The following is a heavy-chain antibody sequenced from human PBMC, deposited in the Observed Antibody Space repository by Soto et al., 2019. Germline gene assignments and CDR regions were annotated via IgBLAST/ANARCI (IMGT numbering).Heavy chain of an antibody. CDR3: ASPSGAWDALPDRFFGF. J-gene: IGHJ2*01. Sequence: EVRLVESGGGLVQPGGSLRLSCAASGFTFRDHFMDWVRQAPGQGLEWIARAKSRHQNFATQYAESVKGRFTASRDDRTNSCFLQMNDLTTDDTAVYFCASPSGAWDALPDRFFGFWGRGTLVTVSS. CDR2: AKSRHQNFAT. CDR1: GFTFRDHF. D-gene: IGHD1-26*01. V-gene: IGHV3-72*01.